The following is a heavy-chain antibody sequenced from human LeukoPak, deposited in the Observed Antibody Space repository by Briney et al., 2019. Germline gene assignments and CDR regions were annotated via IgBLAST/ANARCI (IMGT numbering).Heavy chain of an antibody. CDR2: INHSGST. J-gene: IGHJ4*02. V-gene: IGHV4-34*01. D-gene: IGHD6-13*01. Sequence: SETLSLTCAVCGGSFSGYYWSWIRQPPGKGLEWIGEINHSGSTNYNPSLKSRVTISVDTSKNQFSLKLSSVTAADTAVYYCARVVRAAAGTGGYDYWGQGTLVTVSS. CDR3: ARVVRAAAGTGGYDY. CDR1: GGSFSGYY.